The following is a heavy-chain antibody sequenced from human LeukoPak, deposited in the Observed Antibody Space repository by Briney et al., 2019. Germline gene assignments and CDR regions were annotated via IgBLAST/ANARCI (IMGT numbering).Heavy chain of an antibody. D-gene: IGHD3-3*01. CDR3: ARDGGWVRRITIFGVVMGYMDV. V-gene: IGHV3-48*04. J-gene: IGHJ6*03. CDR2: ISSSSSTI. CDR1: GFTFSSYS. Sequence: GGSLRLSCAASGFTFSSYSMNWVRQAPGKGLEWVSYISSSSSTIYYADSVKGRFTISRDNAKNSLYLQMNSLRAEDTAVYYCARDGGWVRRITIFGVVMGYMDVWGKGTTVTVSS.